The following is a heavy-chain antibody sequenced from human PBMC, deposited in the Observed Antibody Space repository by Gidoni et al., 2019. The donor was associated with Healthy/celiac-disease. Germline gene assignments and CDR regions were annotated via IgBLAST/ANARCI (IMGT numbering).Heavy chain of an antibody. Sequence: EVQLLESGGGLVQPGGSLRLSCAASGFTFSSYAMSWARQAPGKGLEWVSAISGSGGSTYYADSVKGRFTISRDNSKNTLYLQMNSLRAEDTAVYYCAKDPVSDYVWGSYRSDYYGMDVWGQGTTVTVSS. CDR2: ISGSGGST. CDR1: GFTFSSYA. CDR3: AKDPVSDYVWGSYRSDYYGMDV. D-gene: IGHD3-16*02. V-gene: IGHV3-23*01. J-gene: IGHJ6*02.